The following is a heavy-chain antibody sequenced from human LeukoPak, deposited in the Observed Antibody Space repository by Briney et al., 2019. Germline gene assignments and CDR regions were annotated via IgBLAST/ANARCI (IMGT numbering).Heavy chain of an antibody. V-gene: IGHV5-51*01. Sequence: GESLKISFKGSASSFTSYWIGWVRQMPGKGLEWMGIIYPGDSDTRYSPSFQGQVTISADKSISTAYLQWSSLKASDTAMYYCARPYCSGGSCYGGYFDYWGQGTLVTVSS. J-gene: IGHJ4*02. CDR2: IYPGDSDT. D-gene: IGHD2-15*01. CDR1: ASSFTSYW. CDR3: ARPYCSGGSCYGGYFDY.